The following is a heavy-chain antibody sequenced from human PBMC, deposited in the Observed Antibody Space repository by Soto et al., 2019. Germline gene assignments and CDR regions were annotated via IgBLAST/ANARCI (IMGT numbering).Heavy chain of an antibody. D-gene: IGHD3-9*01. J-gene: IGHJ6*02. Sequence: GESLKISWKGSGYSFTSDWIGWVRQRPGEGLEWMGSIYPGDSDNRYSPSFQGQVTISADKSISTAYLQWSSLKASDTAMYYCARHRKYYDILTGYVYGMDVWGQGTTVTVSS. V-gene: IGHV5-51*01. CDR1: GYSFTSDW. CDR2: IYPGDSDN. CDR3: ARHRKYYDILTGYVYGMDV.